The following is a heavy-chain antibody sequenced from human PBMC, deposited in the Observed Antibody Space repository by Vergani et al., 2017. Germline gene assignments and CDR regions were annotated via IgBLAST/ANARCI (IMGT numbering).Heavy chain of an antibody. V-gene: IGHV3-7*05. CDR2: IKQDGSEK. Sequence: EVQLVESGGGLVQPGGSLRLSCAASGFTFSSYWMSWVRQAPGKGVEWVAKIKQDGSEKYYVDSVKGRFTNSRENAKNSLYLQMNSLRAEDTAVYYCARDYGVKYYCYYYGMDVWGQGTTVTVSS. CDR3: ARDYGVKYYCYYYGMDV. CDR1: GFTFSSYW. D-gene: IGHD4-17*01. J-gene: IGHJ6*02.